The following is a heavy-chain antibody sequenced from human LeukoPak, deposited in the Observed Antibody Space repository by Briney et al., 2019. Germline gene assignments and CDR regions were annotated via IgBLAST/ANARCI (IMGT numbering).Heavy chain of an antibody. CDR3: AKDRDSSWFEGDY. J-gene: IGHJ4*02. CDR2: ISGSGGST. D-gene: IGHD6-13*01. Sequence: GGSLRLSCAASGFTFSSYAMSWVRQAPGKGLEWVSAISGSGGSTYYADSVKGRFSISRDNSKNTLYLQMNSLRAEDTAVYYCAKDRDSSWFEGDYWGQGTLVTVSS. CDR1: GFTFSSYA. V-gene: IGHV3-23*01.